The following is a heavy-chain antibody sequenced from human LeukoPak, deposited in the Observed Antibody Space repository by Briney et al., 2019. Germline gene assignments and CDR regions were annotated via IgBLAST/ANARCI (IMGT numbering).Heavy chain of an antibody. D-gene: IGHD5-24*01. CDR2: ISAYNGNT. Sequence: ASVKVSCKASGYTFTSYGISWVRQAPGQGLEWMGWISAYNGNTNYAQKLQGRVTMTTDTSTSTAYMELRSLRSDDTAVYYCARTWEMATSYYFDYWGQGTLVAVSS. V-gene: IGHV1-18*01. CDR3: ARTWEMATSYYFDY. CDR1: GYTFTSYG. J-gene: IGHJ4*02.